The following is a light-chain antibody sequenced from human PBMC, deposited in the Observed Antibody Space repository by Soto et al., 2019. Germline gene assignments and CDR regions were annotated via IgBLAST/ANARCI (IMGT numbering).Light chain of an antibody. CDR3: MQSIDVPWT. J-gene: IGKJ1*01. CDR1: HSLLHSDEKAY. Sequence: DFVMTQTPLSLSVTPGQPASIYCKSSHSLLHSDEKAYLSGYLPKPGQSPQLVIFEGSNRFFGVPGRLRGSGSGTDFARKIRRAGAEEVGIYYCMQSIDVPWTVGQGTKVEI. CDR2: EGS. V-gene: IGKV2D-29*02.